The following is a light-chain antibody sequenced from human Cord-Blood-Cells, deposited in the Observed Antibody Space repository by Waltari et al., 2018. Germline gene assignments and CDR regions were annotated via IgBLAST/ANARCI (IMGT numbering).Light chain of an antibody. CDR2: AAS. Sequence: DRVTITFRASQSISSYLNWYQQKPGKAPKLLIYAASSLQSGVPSRFSGSGSGTDFTLTISSLQPEDFATYYCQQSYSTPPYTFGQGTKLEIK. J-gene: IGKJ2*01. CDR1: QSISSY. V-gene: IGKV1-39*01. CDR3: QQSYSTPPYT.